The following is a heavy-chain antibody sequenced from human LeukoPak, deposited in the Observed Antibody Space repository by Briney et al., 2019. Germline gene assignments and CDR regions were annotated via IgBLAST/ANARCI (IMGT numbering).Heavy chain of an antibody. J-gene: IGHJ6*02. D-gene: IGHD2-15*01. V-gene: IGHV3-74*01. Sequence: PGGSLRLSCAASGFTFSSNWMHWVRQAPGKGLVWVSRINSDGSSTSYADSVKGRFTISRDNAKNTLHLQMNSLRAEDMAVFYCARDRGYCSGGSCYNYYGMDVWGQGTTVTVSS. CDR2: INSDGSST. CDR1: GFTFSSNW. CDR3: ARDRGYCSGGSCYNYYGMDV.